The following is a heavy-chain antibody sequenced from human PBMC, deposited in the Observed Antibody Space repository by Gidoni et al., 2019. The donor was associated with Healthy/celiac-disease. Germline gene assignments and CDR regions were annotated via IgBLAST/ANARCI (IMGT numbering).Heavy chain of an antibody. V-gene: IGHV3-30-3*01. J-gene: IGHJ6*02. CDR1: GFTFSSYA. Sequence: QVQLVESGGGVVQPGRSLRLSCAASGFTFSSYAMHWVRQAPGKGLEWVAVISYDGSNKYYADSVKGRFTISRDNSKNTLYLQMNSLRAEDTAVYYCARDLKLLWFLESTGYGMDVWGQGTTVTVSS. D-gene: IGHD3-10*01. CDR3: ARDLKLLWFLESTGYGMDV. CDR2: ISYDGSNK.